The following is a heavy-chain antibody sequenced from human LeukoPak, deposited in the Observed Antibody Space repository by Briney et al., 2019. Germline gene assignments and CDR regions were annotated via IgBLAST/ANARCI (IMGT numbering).Heavy chain of an antibody. CDR1: GFTFDDFA. Sequence: PGGSLRLSCAASGFTFDDFAMSWVRQAPGKGLEWVSGINWNGGSTGYADSVKGRFTISRDNAKNSLYLQMNSLRAEDTAFYYCARRALYCSSTSCSRPYYFDYWGQGTLVTVSS. CDR2: INWNGGST. CDR3: ARRALYCSSTSCSRPYYFDY. D-gene: IGHD2-2*01. V-gene: IGHV3-20*04. J-gene: IGHJ4*02.